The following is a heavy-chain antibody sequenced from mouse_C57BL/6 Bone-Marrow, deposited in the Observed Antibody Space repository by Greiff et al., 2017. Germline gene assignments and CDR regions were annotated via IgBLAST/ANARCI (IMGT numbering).Heavy chain of an antibody. D-gene: IGHD1-1*01. J-gene: IGHJ4*01. CDR1: GFTFSDYY. CDR3: ARDYYGSFYAMDY. CDR2: INYDGSST. V-gene: IGHV5-16*01. Sequence: EVQLEQSEGGLVQPGSSMKLSCTASGFTFSDYYMAWVRQVPEKGLEWVANINYDGSSTYYLDSLKSRFIISRDTAKNILYLQISSLKSEDTATYYCARDYYGSFYAMDYWGQGTSVTVSS.